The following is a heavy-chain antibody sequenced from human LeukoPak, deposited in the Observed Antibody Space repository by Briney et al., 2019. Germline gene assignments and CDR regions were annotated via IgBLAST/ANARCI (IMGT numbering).Heavy chain of an antibody. CDR1: GFTFSSYW. V-gene: IGHV3-74*01. D-gene: IGHD3-3*01. J-gene: IGHJ6*02. Sequence: PGGSLRLSCAASGFTFSSYWMHWVRQAPGKGLVWVSRINSDGSSTSYAGSVKGRFTISRDNAKNTLYLQMNSLRAEDTAVYYCARDPPYYDFWSGSYYYYYGMDVWGQGTTVTVSS. CDR3: ARDPPYYDFWSGSYYYYYGMDV. CDR2: INSDGSST.